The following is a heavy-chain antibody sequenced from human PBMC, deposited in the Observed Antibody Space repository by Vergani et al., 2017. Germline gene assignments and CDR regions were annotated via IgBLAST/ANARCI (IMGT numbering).Heavy chain of an antibody. V-gene: IGHV3-23*01. CDR3: AKDRDNWNYYNFDY. J-gene: IGHJ4*02. CDR2: ISGSGGNT. D-gene: IGHD1-7*01. CDR1: GFSFSSYA. Sequence: EVQLLESGGGLVQPGGSLRLSCAASGFSFSSYAMSWVRQAPGKGLEWVSAISGSGGNTYYADSVKGRFTISRDNSKNTLYLQMNSLRAEDTAVCYCAKDRDNWNYYNFDYWGQGTLVTVSS.